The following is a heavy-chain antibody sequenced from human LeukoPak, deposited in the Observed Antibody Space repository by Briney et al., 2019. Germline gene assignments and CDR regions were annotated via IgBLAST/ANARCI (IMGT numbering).Heavy chain of an antibody. CDR2: ITSDGSST. CDR1: GFTFSSYW. Sequence: GGSLRLSCAASGFTFSSYWMHWVRQAPGKGLVWVSRITSDGSSTRYADSVKGRFTISRDNAKSTMYLQMNSLRAEDTAVYYCAKDLSRYYGSGSYLYYFDYWGQGTLVTVSS. J-gene: IGHJ4*02. V-gene: IGHV3-74*01. CDR3: AKDLSRYYGSGSYLYYFDY. D-gene: IGHD3-10*01.